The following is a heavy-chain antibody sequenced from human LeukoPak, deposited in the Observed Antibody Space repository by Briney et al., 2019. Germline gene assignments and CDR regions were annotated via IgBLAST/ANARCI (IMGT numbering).Heavy chain of an antibody. J-gene: IGHJ4*02. CDR3: ARPRVRGATRSFDY. V-gene: IGHV4-34*01. Sequence: GSLRLSCAASGFTFSSYEMNWVRQAPGKGLEWIGEINHSGSTNYNPSLKSRVTISVDTSKNQFSLKLSSVTAADTAVYYCARPRVRGATRSFDYWGQGTLVTVSS. CDR2: INHSGST. CDR1: GFTFSSYE. D-gene: IGHD1-26*01.